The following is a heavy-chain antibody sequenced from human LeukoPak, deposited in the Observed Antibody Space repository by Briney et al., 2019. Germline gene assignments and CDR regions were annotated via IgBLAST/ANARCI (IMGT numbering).Heavy chain of an antibody. Sequence: GSLRLSCAASGFTVSSNYMSWVRQAPGKGLEWVSAISGSGGSTYYADSVKGRFTVSRDNSKNTLYLQMNSLRAEDTAVYYCAKDTGYYYDSSGHDAFDIWGQGTMVTVSS. CDR1: GFTVSSNY. CDR2: ISGSGGST. D-gene: IGHD3-22*01. CDR3: AKDTGYYYDSSGHDAFDI. J-gene: IGHJ3*02. V-gene: IGHV3-23*01.